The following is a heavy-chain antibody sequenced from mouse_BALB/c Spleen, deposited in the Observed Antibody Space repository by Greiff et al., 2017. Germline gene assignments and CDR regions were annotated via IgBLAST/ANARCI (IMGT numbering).Heavy chain of an antibody. V-gene: IGHV1-5*01. Sequence: EVQLQQSGTVLARPGASVKMSCKASGYTFTSYWMHWVKQRPGQGLEWIGAIYPGNSDTSYNQKFKGKAKLTAVTSTSTAYMELSSLTNEDSAVYYCTYDYDRYAMDYWGQGTSLTVSS. J-gene: IGHJ4*01. D-gene: IGHD2-4*01. CDR2: IYPGNSDT. CDR3: TYDYDRYAMDY. CDR1: GYTFTSYW.